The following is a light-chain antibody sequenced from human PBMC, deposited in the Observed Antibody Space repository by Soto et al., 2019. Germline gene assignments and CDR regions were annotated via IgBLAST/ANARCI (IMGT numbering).Light chain of an antibody. V-gene: IGKV3-20*01. Sequence: IVLTQSPATLSLSPGERATLSCRASQSVGTYLAWYQQKPGQAPRLLIYGESNRATGIPDRFSGSGSGTDFTLTISRLEPEDFAVYYCQQYGSSGTFGQGTKVDIK. CDR1: QSVGTY. J-gene: IGKJ1*01. CDR3: QQYGSSGT. CDR2: GES.